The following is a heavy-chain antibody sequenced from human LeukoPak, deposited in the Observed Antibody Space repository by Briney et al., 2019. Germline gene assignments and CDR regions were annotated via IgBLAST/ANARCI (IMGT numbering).Heavy chain of an antibody. CDR3: ARGSRYYGSGSYPIKRRCYFDY. CDR1: GGSFSGYY. V-gene: IGHV4-34*01. J-gene: IGHJ4*02. CDR2: IKHSGST. Sequence: PSETLSLTCAVYGGSFSGYYWSWIRQPPGKGLEWIGEIKHSGSTNYNPSLKSRVTISVDTSKNQFSLKLSSVTAADTAVYYCARGSRYYGSGSYPIKRRCYFDYGGQGTLVTVSS. D-gene: IGHD3-10*01.